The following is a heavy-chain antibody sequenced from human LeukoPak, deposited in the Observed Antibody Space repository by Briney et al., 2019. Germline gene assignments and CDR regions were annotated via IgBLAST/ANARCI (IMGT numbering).Heavy chain of an antibody. V-gene: IGHV4-34*01. D-gene: IGHD3-22*01. CDR1: GGSFSGYY. CDR2: INHSGST. Sequence: SETLSLTCAVYGGSFSGYYWSWIRQPPGKGLEWIGEINHSGSTNYNPSLKSRVTISVDTSKNQFSLKLSSMTAADTAVYYCARNDHYDPDAFDIWGQGTMVTVSS. J-gene: IGHJ3*02. CDR3: ARNDHYDPDAFDI.